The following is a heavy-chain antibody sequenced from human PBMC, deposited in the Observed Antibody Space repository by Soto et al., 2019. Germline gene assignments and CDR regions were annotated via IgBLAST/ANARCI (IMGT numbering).Heavy chain of an antibody. CDR2: IRTISSAI. V-gene: IGHV3-48*02. CDR1: GFTFSDYP. D-gene: IGHD2-15*01. J-gene: IGHJ4*02. CDR3: ARETPSFDS. Sequence: GGSLRLSCAASGFTFSDYPMNWVRQAPGKGLEWVSSIRTISSAIYFADSVRGRFTISRDNARNSLYLQMTSLRDEDTAVYYCARETPSFDSWGQGTLGTVS.